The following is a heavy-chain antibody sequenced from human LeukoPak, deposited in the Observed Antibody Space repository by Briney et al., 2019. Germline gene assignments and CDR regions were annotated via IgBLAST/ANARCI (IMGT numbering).Heavy chain of an antibody. V-gene: IGHV3-74*01. CDR3: GRGKSPAAVDD. CDR2: INGDGSNL. D-gene: IGHD2-2*01. J-gene: IGHJ4*02. CDR1: GFIFTNYY. Sequence: GGSLRLSCAASGFIFTNYYMPWVRHAPGKGLVWVSHINGDGSNLNYADSVKGRFTTSRDNAKNTLYLQMNSLRVEDTALYYCGRGKSPAAVDDWGQGTLVTVPS.